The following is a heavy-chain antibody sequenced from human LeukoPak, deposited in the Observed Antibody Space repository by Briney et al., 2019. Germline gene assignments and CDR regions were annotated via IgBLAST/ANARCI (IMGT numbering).Heavy chain of an antibody. J-gene: IGHJ4*02. D-gene: IGHD3-22*01. Sequence: HPGGSLRLSCAPSGFTFSSYAMSWVRQAPGKGLEWVSAISGGGGTTYYADSVKGRFTISRDNSKNTLYLQMNTLRAEDTAVYYCAKDRIDYCYDSSGYFYGDFDYWGQGTLVTVSS. CDR1: GFTFSSYA. V-gene: IGHV3-23*01. CDR3: AKDRIDYCYDSSGYFYGDFDY. CDR2: ISGGGGTT.